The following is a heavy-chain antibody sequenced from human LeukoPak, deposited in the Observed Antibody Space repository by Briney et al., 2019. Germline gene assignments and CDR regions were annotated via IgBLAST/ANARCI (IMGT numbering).Heavy chain of an antibody. D-gene: IGHD4-17*01. V-gene: IGHV3-21*01. CDR2: ISSSSSYI. CDR3: ARQETTVTTGAKYYFDY. J-gene: IGHJ4*02. CDR1: GFILTTSG. Sequence: PGGSLRLSCTASGFILTTSGMNWVRQAPGKGLEWVSSISSSSSYIYYADSVKGRFTISRDNAKNSLYLQMNSLRAEDTAVYYCARQETTVTTGAKYYFDYWGRGTLVTVSS.